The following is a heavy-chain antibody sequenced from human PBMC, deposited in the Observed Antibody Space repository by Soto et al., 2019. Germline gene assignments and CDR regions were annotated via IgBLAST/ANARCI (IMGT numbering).Heavy chain of an antibody. CDR2: IYSGGST. CDR3: ARDMVRVLSPEYFQH. D-gene: IGHD3-10*01. Sequence: EVQLVESGGGLVQPGGSLRLSCAASGFTVSSNYMSWVRQAPGKGLEWVSVIYSGGSTYYADSVKGRFTISRDNSKNTLYLQMNSLRAEDTAVYYCARDMVRVLSPEYFQHWGQGTLVTVSS. CDR1: GFTVSSNY. J-gene: IGHJ1*01. V-gene: IGHV3-66*01.